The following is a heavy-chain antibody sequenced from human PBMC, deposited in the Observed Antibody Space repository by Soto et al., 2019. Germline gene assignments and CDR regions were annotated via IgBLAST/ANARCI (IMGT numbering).Heavy chain of an antibody. CDR1: GFTFSSYA. V-gene: IGHV3-30-3*01. CDR3: ARDRGVQLSIFRYYGMDV. CDR2: ISYDGSNK. Sequence: HPGGSLRLSCAASGFTFSSYAMHWVRQAPGKGLEWVAVISYDGSNKYYADSVKGRFTISRDNSKNTLYLQMTSLRAEDTAVYYCARDRGVQLSIFRYYGMDVWGQGTTVTVSS. D-gene: IGHD5-18*01. J-gene: IGHJ6*02.